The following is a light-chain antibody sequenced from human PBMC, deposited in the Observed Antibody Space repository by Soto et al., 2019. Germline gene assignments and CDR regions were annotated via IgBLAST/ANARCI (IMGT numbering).Light chain of an antibody. CDR1: SSDVGAYDY. CDR2: GVN. V-gene: IGLV2-8*01. J-gene: IGLJ1*01. CDR3: SSYAGTNNYV. Sequence: QSVLTQPPSASGCRGQSVTISCTGTSSDVGAYDYVSWHQQHPGKAPKVIIYGVNKRPSGVPDRFSGSKSGNTASLTVSGLHAEDEPDYSCSSYAGTNNYVFGIGTKVTVL.